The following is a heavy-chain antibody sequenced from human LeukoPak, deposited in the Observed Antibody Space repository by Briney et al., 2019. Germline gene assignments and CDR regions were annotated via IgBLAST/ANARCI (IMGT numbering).Heavy chain of an antibody. J-gene: IGHJ3*02. CDR1: GFTFNNYS. CDR2: ISRDGTLQ. CDR3: AKDRGYCSSTSCPIYDAFDI. D-gene: IGHD2-2*01. Sequence: GGSLRLSCAASGFTFNNYSMHWVLQAPGEGLEWVAVISRDGTLQYYADSVKGRFTISRDNAKNSLYLQMNSLRAEDTALYYCAKDRGYCSSTSCPIYDAFDIWGQGTMVTVSS. V-gene: IGHV3-30*04.